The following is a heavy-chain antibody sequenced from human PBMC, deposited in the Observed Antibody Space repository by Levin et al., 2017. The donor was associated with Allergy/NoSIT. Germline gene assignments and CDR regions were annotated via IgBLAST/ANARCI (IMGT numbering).Heavy chain of an antibody. D-gene: IGHD2-21*02. V-gene: IGHV3-49*04. CDR2: IRSKAYGETT. CDR3: TRADDRSGDCSGVDY. CDR1: GFTFAEHA. J-gene: IGHJ4*02. Sequence: GGSLRLSCTASGFTFAEHAMTWVRQAPGKGLEWVSFIRSKAYGETTEYAASVKGRFTISRDDSKSIAYLQMNSLKTEDTAVYYCTRADDRSGDCSGVDYWGQGALVTVSS.